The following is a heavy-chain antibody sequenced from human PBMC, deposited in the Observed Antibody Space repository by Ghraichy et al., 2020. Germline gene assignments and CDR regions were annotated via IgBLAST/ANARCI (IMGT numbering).Heavy chain of an antibody. CDR3: VKGGPYSSYFDY. V-gene: IGHV3-15*01. CDR2: IKSKTDDGTT. D-gene: IGHD5-12*01. CDR1: GFTFSYAW. Sequence: GESLRLSCAASGFTFSYAWMSWVRQAPGKGLEWVARIKSKTDDGTTDYAAPVKGRFTISRDDSTNTVYLQMNSLKTEDTAVYYCVKGGPYSSYFDYWGQGTLVTVSS. J-gene: IGHJ4*02.